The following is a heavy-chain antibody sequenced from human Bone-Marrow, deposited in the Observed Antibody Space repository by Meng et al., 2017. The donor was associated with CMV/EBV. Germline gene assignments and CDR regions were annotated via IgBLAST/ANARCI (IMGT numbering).Heavy chain of an antibody. D-gene: IGHD2-2*02. J-gene: IGHJ3*02. CDR2: IYYSGST. CDR1: GDYS. CDR3: ARDGAPSPVVPAAILGAFDI. V-gene: IGHV4-30-4*08. Sequence: GDYSWSWIRQPPGKGLEWIGYIYYSGSTYYNPSLKSRVTISVDTSKNQFSLKLSSVTAADTAVYYCARDGAPSPVVPAAILGAFDIWGQGTMVTVSS.